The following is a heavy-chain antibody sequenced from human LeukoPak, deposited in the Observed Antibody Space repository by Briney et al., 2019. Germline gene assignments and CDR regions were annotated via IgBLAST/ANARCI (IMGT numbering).Heavy chain of an antibody. J-gene: IGHJ4*02. Sequence: PSETLSLTCTVSGGSISSNTYYWGWIRRPPGKGLEWIGSIYHSGSTYYNPSLKSRVTISADTSKNQFSLKLSSVTAADTAMYYCARVSSGWYYFDYWGQGTLVTVSS. CDR3: ARVSSGWYYFDY. V-gene: IGHV4-39*07. CDR2: IYHSGST. D-gene: IGHD6-19*01. CDR1: GGSISSNTYY.